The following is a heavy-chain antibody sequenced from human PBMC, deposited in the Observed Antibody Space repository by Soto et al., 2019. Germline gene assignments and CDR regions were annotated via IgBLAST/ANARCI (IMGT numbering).Heavy chain of an antibody. Sequence: XGSLRLSCAASGVTFSDYYMSWIRQAPGKGLEWVSYISSSGSTIYYADSVKGRFTISRDNAKNSLYLQMNSLRAEDTAVYYCARRRRGNTAMVMDSWGQGNLVTVSS. CDR3: ARRRRGNTAMVMDS. CDR2: ISSSGSTI. CDR1: GVTFSDYY. D-gene: IGHD5-18*01. J-gene: IGHJ4*02. V-gene: IGHV3-11*01.